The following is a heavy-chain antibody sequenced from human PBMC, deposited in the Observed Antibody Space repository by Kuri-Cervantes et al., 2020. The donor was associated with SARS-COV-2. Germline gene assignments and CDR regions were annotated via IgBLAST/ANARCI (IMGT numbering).Heavy chain of an antibody. J-gene: IGHJ6*02. V-gene: IGHV1-46*01. CDR2: INPSGGST. Sequence: ASVQVSCNASGYTFTSYYMHWVRQAPGQGLEWMGIINPSGGSTSYAQKFQGRVTMTRDTSTSTVYMELSSLRSEDTAVYYCARHLLGFSYYYGMDVWGQGTTVTVSS. CDR3: ARHLLGFSYYYGMDV. CDR1: GYTFTSYY.